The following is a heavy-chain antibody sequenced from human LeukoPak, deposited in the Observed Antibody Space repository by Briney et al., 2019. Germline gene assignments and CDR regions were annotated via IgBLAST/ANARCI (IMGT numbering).Heavy chain of an antibody. CDR2: ISYDGSNK. J-gene: IGHJ3*02. CDR3: AREDTVVVVITTGVGAFDI. Sequence: GGSLRLSCAASGFTFGSYAMHWVRQAPGKGLEWVAVISYDGSNKYYADSVRGRFTISRDNSKNTLYLQMNSLRAEDTAAYYCAREDTVVVVITTGVGAFDIWGQGTMVTVSS. D-gene: IGHD3-22*01. CDR1: GFTFGSYA. V-gene: IGHV3-30-3*01.